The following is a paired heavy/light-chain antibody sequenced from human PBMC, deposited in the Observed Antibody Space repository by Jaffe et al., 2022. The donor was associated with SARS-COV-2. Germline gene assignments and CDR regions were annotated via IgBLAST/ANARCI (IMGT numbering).Heavy chain of an antibody. V-gene: IGHV4-39*01. CDR1: GGSISTSSYC. CDR2: ICYSGNT. J-gene: IGHJ5*02. D-gene: IGHD6-13*01. Sequence: QLQLQESGPGLVKPSETLSLICTVSGGSISTSSYCWGWIRQPPWKGLEWIGSICYSGNTHYNPSLKSRLTISVDTSKNQFSLKVSSVTAADTAVYHCARRPYNSSPNGIWFDPWGQGILVTVSS. CDR3: ARRPYNSSPNGIWFDP.
Light chain of an antibody. CDR2: AAS. CDR3: QQSYSTPLT. V-gene: IGKV1-39*01. CDR1: QTISRY. Sequence: DIQMTQSPASLSASVGDRVTITCRASQTISRYLNWYQQIPGKAPKLVIFAASSLQSGVPGRFSGSGSGTDFTLTISSLQREDFATYYCQQSYSTPLTFGGGTKLEIK. J-gene: IGKJ4*01.